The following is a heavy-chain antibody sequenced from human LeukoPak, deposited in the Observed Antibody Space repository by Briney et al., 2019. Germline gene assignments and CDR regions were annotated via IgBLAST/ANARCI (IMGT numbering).Heavy chain of an antibody. CDR3: AKDLSRAVDVDWFDP. CDR2: ISDSGGST. Sequence: PGGSLRLSCAASGFTFSNYDMSRVRQAPGKGLEWVSSISDSGGSTYYADSVKGRFTISRDNSKNTLYLQMTNLRAADTAVYYCAKDLSRAVDVDWFDPWDQGSLVTVSS. J-gene: IGHJ5*02. V-gene: IGHV3-23*01. CDR1: GFTFSNYD. D-gene: IGHD6-19*01.